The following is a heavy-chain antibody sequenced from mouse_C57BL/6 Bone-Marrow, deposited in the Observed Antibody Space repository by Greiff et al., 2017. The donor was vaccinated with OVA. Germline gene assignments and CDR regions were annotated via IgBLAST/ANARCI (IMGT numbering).Heavy chain of an antibody. D-gene: IGHD2-4*01. CDR1: GYTFTSYG. CDR2: IYPRSGNT. V-gene: IGHV1-81*01. J-gene: IGHJ4*01. Sequence: QVQLKQSGAELARPGASVKLSCKASGYTFTSYGISWVKQRTGQGLEWIGDIYPRSGNTYYNEKFKGKATLTADKSSSTAYMELRSLTSEDSAVYFCAGLPIYAMDYWGQGTSVTVSS. CDR3: AGLPIYAMDY.